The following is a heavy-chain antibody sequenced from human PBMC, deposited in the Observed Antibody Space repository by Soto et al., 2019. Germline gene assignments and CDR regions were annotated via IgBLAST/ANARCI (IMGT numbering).Heavy chain of an antibody. J-gene: IGHJ4*02. V-gene: IGHV4-4*07. CDR1: GGSISNYF. Sequence: QGQLQESGPGLVKPSETLSLTCTVSGGSISNYFCNWIRQPAGKGLEWIGRIDNSGSTNYNPSLKSRITMSADPSRNQFSLQVNSVTAADTAVYYCARGGQDFLSGPFDYWGQGALVTVSS. CDR3: ARGGQDFLSGPFDY. D-gene: IGHD3-3*01. CDR2: IDNSGST.